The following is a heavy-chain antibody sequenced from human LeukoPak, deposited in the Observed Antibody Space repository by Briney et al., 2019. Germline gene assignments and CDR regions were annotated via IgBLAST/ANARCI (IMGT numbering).Heavy chain of an antibody. V-gene: IGHV4-4*09. D-gene: IGHD5-24*01. CDR2: IYTSGST. J-gene: IGHJ2*01. CDR3: ASGIDGYNYWYFDL. CDR1: GGSISSYY. Sequence: SETLSLTCTVSGGSISSYYWSWIRQPPGKGLEWIGYIYTSGSTNYNPSLKSRVTILVDTSKNQFSLKLSSVTAADTAVYYCASGIDGYNYWYFDLWGRGTLVTVSS.